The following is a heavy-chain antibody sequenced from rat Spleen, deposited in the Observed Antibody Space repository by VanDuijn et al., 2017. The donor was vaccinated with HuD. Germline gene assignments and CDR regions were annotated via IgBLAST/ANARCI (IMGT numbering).Heavy chain of an antibody. CDR2: IGISGGTT. J-gene: IGHJ3*01. Sequence: EVQLVETGGGLVQPGRSLKLSCVASGFTFSSYWMYWIRQAPTKGLEWVASIGISGGTTYYRDSVKGRFTISRDNAKNTLYLQMDSLRSEDTATYYCTTYSNWFTSWGQGTLVTVSS. CDR1: GFTFSSYW. V-gene: IGHV5-58*01. D-gene: IGHD1-7*01. CDR3: TTYSNWFTS.